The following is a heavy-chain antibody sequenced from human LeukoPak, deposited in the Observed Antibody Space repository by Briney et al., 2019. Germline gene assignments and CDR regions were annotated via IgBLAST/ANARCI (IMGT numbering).Heavy chain of an antibody. CDR1: GFTFGDYA. V-gene: IGHV3-49*03. CDR3: TRGGLGYCSGGSCGSAEYFQH. Sequence: GGSLRLSCTASGFTFGDYAMSWFRQAPGKGLEWVGFIRSKAYGGTTEYAASVKGRFTISRDDPKSIAYLQMNSLKTEDTAVYYCTRGGLGYCSGGSCGSAEYFQHWGQGTLVTVSS. D-gene: IGHD2-15*01. J-gene: IGHJ1*01. CDR2: IRSKAYGGTT.